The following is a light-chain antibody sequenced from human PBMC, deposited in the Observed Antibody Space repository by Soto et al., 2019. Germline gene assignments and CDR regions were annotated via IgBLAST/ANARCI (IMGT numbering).Light chain of an antibody. J-gene: IGLJ1*01. CDR1: SSDVGGYNY. Sequence: QSVLTQPASVSGSPGQSITISCTGTSSDVGGYNYVSWYRQHPGRAPKLMIYDVSNRPSGVSNRFSGSKSGNAASLTISVLQAEDEADYYCSSYTRSSPYVFGTGTKVTVL. CDR2: DVS. V-gene: IGLV2-14*01. CDR3: SSYTRSSPYV.